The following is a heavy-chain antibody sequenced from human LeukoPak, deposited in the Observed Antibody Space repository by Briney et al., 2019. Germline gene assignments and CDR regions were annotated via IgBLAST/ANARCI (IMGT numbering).Heavy chain of an antibody. Sequence: GESLKISCKGSGYYFTNYWMAWVRQMPGKGLEYMGFIYPGENNIRYSPPFQGQVTISADKSINTAYLQWNSLQASDTAMYYCARHITTSSTSSHFDSWGQGTLVTVSS. CDR1: GYYFTNYW. D-gene: IGHD6-6*01. CDR2: IYPGENNI. J-gene: IGHJ4*02. V-gene: IGHV5-51*01. CDR3: ARHITTSSTSSHFDS.